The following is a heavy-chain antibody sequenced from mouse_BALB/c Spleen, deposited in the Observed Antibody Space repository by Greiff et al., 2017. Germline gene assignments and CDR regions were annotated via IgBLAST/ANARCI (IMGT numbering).Heavy chain of an antibody. V-gene: IGHV14-4*02. CDR1: GFNIKDYY. CDR3: ATSYGNPAWFAY. CDR2: IDPENGDT. J-gene: IGHJ3*01. D-gene: IGHD2-1*01. Sequence: VQLQQSGAELVRSGASVKLSCTASGFNIKDYYMHWVKQRPEQGLEWIGWIDPENGDTEYAPKFQGKATMTADKSSSTAYMQLSSLTSEDSAVYYCATSYGNPAWFAYWGQGTLVTVSA.